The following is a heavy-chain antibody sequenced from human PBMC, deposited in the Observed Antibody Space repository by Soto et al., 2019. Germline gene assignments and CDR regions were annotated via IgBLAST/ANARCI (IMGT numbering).Heavy chain of an antibody. CDR1: GGTFSSYT. CDR3: AREHKSSGAFDI. V-gene: IGHV1-69*04. CDR2: IIPILGIA. D-gene: IGHD6-25*01. Sequence: SVKVSCNASGGTFSSYTISLVRQAPGQGLEWMGRIIPILGIANYAQKFQGRVTITADKSTSTAYMELSSLRSEDTAVYYCAREHKSSGAFDIWGQGTMVTVSS. J-gene: IGHJ3*02.